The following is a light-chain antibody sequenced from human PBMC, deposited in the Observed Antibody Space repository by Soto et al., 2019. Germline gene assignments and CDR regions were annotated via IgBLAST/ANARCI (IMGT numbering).Light chain of an antibody. CDR1: QSLSEW. CDR2: AAS. CDR3: QQADTFPIT. V-gene: IGKV1-12*01. Sequence: DIQMTQSPSTLSASVGDRVTITCRASQSLSEWLAWYQQKPGKAPKLLIYAASSLQSGVPSRFSGSGFGTDFTLTISSLQPEDSAIYYCQQADTFPITFGQGTRLEIK. J-gene: IGKJ5*01.